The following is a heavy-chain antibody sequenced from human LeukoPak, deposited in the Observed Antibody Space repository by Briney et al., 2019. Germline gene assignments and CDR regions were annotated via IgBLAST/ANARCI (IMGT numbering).Heavy chain of an antibody. Sequence: PGGSLRLSCVASGFTFDDYAMYWVRQAPGKGLEWVSGISWNGGSTDYVDSVKGRFTISRDNAKNSLYLQMNNLRAEDTAVYYCAREGGGMVRGVYRTGWFDYWGQGTLVTVSS. CDR1: GFTFDDYA. CDR3: AREGGGMVRGVYRTGWFDY. CDR2: ISWNGGST. D-gene: IGHD3-10*01. J-gene: IGHJ4*02. V-gene: IGHV3-9*01.